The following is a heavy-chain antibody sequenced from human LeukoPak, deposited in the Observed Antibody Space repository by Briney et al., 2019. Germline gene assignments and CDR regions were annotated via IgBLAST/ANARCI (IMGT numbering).Heavy chain of an antibody. J-gene: IGHJ6*03. D-gene: IGHD3-3*01. V-gene: IGHV1-8*01. CDR2: MNPNSGNT. Sequence: ASVKVSCKASGYTFTSYDINWVRQATGQGLEWMGWMNPNSGNTGYAQKFQGRVTMTRNTSISTAYMELSSLRSEDTAVYYCARGRYDFWSGYYTGYYYYYYTDVWGKGTTVTVSS. CDR1: GYTFTSYD. CDR3: ARGRYDFWSGYYTGYYYYYYTDV.